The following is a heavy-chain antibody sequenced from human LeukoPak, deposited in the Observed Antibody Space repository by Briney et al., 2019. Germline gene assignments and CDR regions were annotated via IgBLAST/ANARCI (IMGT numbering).Heavy chain of an antibody. Sequence: GGSLRLSCAASGFTFSNYAMSWVRQAPGKGLECVSAITGGGSGIYYADSMKSRFTISRDNSKNTLYLQINSLRAEDTAVYYCAKWGDYDVLTGYYVSDYWGQGTLVTVSS. V-gene: IGHV3-23*01. J-gene: IGHJ4*02. D-gene: IGHD3-9*01. CDR2: ITGGGSGI. CDR3: AKWGDYDVLTGYYVSDY. CDR1: GFTFSNYA.